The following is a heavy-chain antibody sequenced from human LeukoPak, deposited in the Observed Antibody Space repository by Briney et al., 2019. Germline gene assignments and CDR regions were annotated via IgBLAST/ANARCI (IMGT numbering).Heavy chain of an antibody. CDR1: GGSISSSSYY. CDR2: IYYSGST. J-gene: IGHJ4*02. Sequence: PSETLSLTCTVSGGSISSSSYYWGWIRQPPGKGLEWIGSIYYSGSTYYNPSLKSRVTISVDTSKNQFSLKLSSVTAADTAVYYCARDQNTMVRGIDPIDYWGQGTLVTVSS. V-gene: IGHV4-39*07. CDR3: ARDQNTMVRGIDPIDY. D-gene: IGHD3-10*01.